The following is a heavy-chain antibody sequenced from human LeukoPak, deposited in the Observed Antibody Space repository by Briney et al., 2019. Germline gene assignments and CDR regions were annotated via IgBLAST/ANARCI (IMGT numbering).Heavy chain of an antibody. CDR2: IYYSGST. Sequence: PSETLSLTCTVSGGSISSSSYYWGWIRQPPGKGLEWIGSIYYSGSTYYNPSLKSRVTISVDMSKNQFSLKLSSVTAADTAVYYCARCVVATGGIDYWGQGTLVTVSS. CDR3: ARCVVATGGIDY. V-gene: IGHV4-39*01. D-gene: IGHD2-21*01. J-gene: IGHJ4*02. CDR1: GGSISSSSYY.